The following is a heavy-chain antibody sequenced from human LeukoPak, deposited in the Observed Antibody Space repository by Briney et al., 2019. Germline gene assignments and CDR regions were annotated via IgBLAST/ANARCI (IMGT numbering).Heavy chain of an antibody. CDR2: ISAYNGNT. D-gene: IGHD3-22*01. V-gene: IGHV1-18*01. Sequence: AASVKVSCKASGYTLTSYGISWVRQAPGQGLGWMGWISAYNGNTHYAQKLQGRVTMTTDTSTSTVYMELRSLRSDDTAVYYCARGSPPRRNYDSRGYYSYYFDYWGQGTLVTVSS. CDR3: ARGSPPRRNYDSRGYYSYYFDY. CDR1: GYTLTSYG. J-gene: IGHJ4*02.